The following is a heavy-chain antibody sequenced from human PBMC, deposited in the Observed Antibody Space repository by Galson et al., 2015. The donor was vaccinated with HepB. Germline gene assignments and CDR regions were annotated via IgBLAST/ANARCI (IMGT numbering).Heavy chain of an antibody. D-gene: IGHD3-22*01. J-gene: IGHJ6*02. V-gene: IGHV5-51*03. CDR1: GYSFTSYW. Sequence: QSGAEVKKPGESLKISCRGSGYSFTSYWIGWVRQMPGKGLEWMGIIYPGDSDTRYSPSFQGQVTISADKSISTAYLQWSSLKASDTAMYYCARWGRDYYDSSGNLGGMGVWGQGTTVTVSS. CDR3: ARWGRDYYDSSGNLGGMGV. CDR2: IYPGDSDT.